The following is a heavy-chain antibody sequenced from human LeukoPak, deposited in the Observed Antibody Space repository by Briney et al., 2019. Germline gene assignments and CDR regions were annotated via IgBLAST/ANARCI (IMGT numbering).Heavy chain of an antibody. J-gene: IGHJ6*03. CDR3: ARGPPRGKYYYMDV. D-gene: IGHD1-1*01. CDR1: GFTFSSFD. CDR2: IRTASDT. V-gene: IGHV3-13*01. Sequence: GGSLRLSCAASGFTFSSFDMHWVRHPTGQGLEWVSTIRTASDTYYPGSVEGRFPLSRDNAKNSLYLQMNSLTAGDTAVYYCARGPPRGKYYYMDVWGKGTTVTVSS.